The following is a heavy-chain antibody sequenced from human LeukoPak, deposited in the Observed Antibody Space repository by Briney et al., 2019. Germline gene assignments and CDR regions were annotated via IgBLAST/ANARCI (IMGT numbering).Heavy chain of an antibody. V-gene: IGHV3-11*05. CDR2: ISSSGNYT. J-gene: IGHJ4*02. CDR3: AGAKRYSYLDY. Sequence: GGSLRLSCAASGFTFSDYYMSWIRQAPGKGLGWVSYISSSGNYTNYADSVKGRFTISRDNAKNSLYLQMNSLRAEDTAVYYCAGAKRYSYLDYWGQGTLVTVSS. D-gene: IGHD5-18*01. CDR1: GFTFSDYY.